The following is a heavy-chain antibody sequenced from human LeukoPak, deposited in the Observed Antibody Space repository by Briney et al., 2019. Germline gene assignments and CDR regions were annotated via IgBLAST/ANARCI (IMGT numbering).Heavy chain of an antibody. D-gene: IGHD1-26*01. CDR1: GFTFSSRN. J-gene: IGHJ4*02. CDR3: ARDLGSYDFHY. Sequence: PGESLRLSCAASGFTFSSRNMNWVRQAPGKGLEWVSSISSGGTYIYYADSVKGRFTISRDSAKTSLYLQMTSLRADDTAVYYCARDLGSYDFHYWGQGTLVTVSS. CDR2: ISSGGTYI. V-gene: IGHV3-21*01.